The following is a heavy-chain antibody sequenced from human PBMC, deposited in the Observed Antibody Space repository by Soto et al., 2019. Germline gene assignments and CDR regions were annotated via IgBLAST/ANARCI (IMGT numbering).Heavy chain of an antibody. V-gene: IGHV1-69*13. CDR1: GGTFSSYA. CDR3: ARDPLDIVLVPAAITPTNYYYYGMDV. Sequence: SVKVSCKASGGTFSSYAISWVRQAPGQGLEWMGGIIPIFGTANYAQKFQGRVTITADESTSTAYMELSSLRSEDTAVYYCARDPLDIVLVPAAITPTNYYYYGMDVWGQGTTVTVSS. D-gene: IGHD2-2*02. J-gene: IGHJ6*02. CDR2: IIPIFGTA.